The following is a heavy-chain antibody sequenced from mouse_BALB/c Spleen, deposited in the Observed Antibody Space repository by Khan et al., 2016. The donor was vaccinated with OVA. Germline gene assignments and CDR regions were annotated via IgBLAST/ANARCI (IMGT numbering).Heavy chain of an antibody. CDR3: ARSGYDYFAY. D-gene: IGHD2-14*01. Sequence: QMQLEESGAELVRPGSSVKISCKASGYAFSNYWMNWVKQRPGQGLEWIGQIYPGDGDTNFNGKFRGKATLTADKSSSTAYMQLSSLTSEDSAVYFCARSGYDYFAYWGQGTLVTVSA. CDR2: IYPGDGDT. V-gene: IGHV1-80*01. J-gene: IGHJ3*01. CDR1: GYAFSNYW.